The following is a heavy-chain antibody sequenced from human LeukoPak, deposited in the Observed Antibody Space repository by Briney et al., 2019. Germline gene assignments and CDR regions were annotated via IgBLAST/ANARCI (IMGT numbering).Heavy chain of an antibody. CDR1: GGSFSGYY. CDR2: MNHSGST. J-gene: IGHJ5*02. Sequence: PSETLSLTCAVYGGSFSGYYWSWIRQPPGKGLEWIGEMNHSGSTNYNASLKSRVTISVDTSKNQFSLKLSSVTAADTAVYYCARSSITMVRGVTENWFDPWGQGTLVTVSS. CDR3: ARSSITMVRGVTENWFDP. V-gene: IGHV4-34*01. D-gene: IGHD3-10*01.